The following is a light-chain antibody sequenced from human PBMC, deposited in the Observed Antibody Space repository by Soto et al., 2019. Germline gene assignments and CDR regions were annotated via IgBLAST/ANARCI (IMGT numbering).Light chain of an antibody. CDR1: QSVRNY. CDR2: DTS. CDR3: QQRYDWPPIT. J-gene: IGKJ5*01. Sequence: EIVLTQSPATLSLSPGERVTLYCRASQSVRNYLAWYQQKPGQAPRLLIYDTSNRATGIPARFSGSGSGTDFTLTISFLEPEDFAVYYCQQRYDWPPITFGQGTRLEIK. V-gene: IGKV3-11*01.